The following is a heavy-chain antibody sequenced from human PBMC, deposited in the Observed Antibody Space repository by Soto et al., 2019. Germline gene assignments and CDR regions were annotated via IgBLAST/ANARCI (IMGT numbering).Heavy chain of an antibody. J-gene: IGHJ4*02. Sequence: LRLSCAASGFTFSNSEMFWVRQAPGKGLEWVSKINYSGSNIYYSKSVKGRFTISRDNAKNSLSLQMNSLTDEDTAIYYCASEALCGADCYFFEYWGPGTLVTVSS. CDR3: ASEALCGADCYFFEY. CDR1: GFTFSNSE. V-gene: IGHV3-48*03. D-gene: IGHD2-21*02. CDR2: INYSGSNI.